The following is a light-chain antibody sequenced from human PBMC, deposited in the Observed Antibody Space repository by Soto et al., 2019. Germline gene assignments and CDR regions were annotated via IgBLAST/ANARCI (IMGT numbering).Light chain of an antibody. CDR3: RQYNSYSLLT. CDR1: QSISRW. Sequence: DIPMTQSPSTLSASVGDRVTITCRASQSISRWLAWYQQKPGKAPNLLIYEASNLESGVPSRFSGSGSGTEFTITISSLQQDDFAAYYCRQYNSYSLLTFGGGTKVEIK. CDR2: EAS. V-gene: IGKV1-5*03. J-gene: IGKJ4*02.